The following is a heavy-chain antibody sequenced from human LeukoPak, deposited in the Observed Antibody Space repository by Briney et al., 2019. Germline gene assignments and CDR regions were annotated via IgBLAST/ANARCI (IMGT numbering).Heavy chain of an antibody. D-gene: IGHD3-10*01. CDR1: GFTFSSYG. V-gene: IGHV3-33*01. CDR2: IWYDGSNK. Sequence: GGSLRLSCAASGFTFSSYGMHWVRQAPGKGLEWVAVIWYDGSNKYYADSVKGRFTISRDNSKNTLYLQMNSLRAEDTAVYYCARDAQLLWFGELLPDAFDIWGQGTMVTVSS. CDR3: ARDAQLLWFGELLPDAFDI. J-gene: IGHJ3*02.